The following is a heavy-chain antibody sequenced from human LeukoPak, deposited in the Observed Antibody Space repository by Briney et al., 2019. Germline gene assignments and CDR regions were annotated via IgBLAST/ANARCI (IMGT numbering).Heavy chain of an antibody. D-gene: IGHD6-13*01. Sequence: GGSLRLSCAASGFTFSSYSMNWVRQAPGKGRGWVSYISSTGTTTYYADSVKGRVTISRDNARSSLYLQMNNLRAEDTALYYCARDKQMVRSNWFDPWGQGTLVTVSS. V-gene: IGHV3-48*01. CDR2: ISSTGTTT. J-gene: IGHJ5*02. CDR1: GFTFSSYS. CDR3: ARDKQMVRSNWFDP.